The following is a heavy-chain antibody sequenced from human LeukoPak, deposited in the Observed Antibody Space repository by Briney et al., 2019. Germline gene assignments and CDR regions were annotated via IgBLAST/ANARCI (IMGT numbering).Heavy chain of an antibody. Sequence: PGGSLRLSCAASGFTFDDYAMHWVRQAPGKGLEWVSGISWNSGSIGYADSVKGRFTISRDNSKNTLYLQMNSLRAEDTAVYYCAKDFYYYDSSGYYTVFDYWGQGTLVTVSS. J-gene: IGHJ4*02. CDR1: GFTFDDYA. CDR3: AKDFYYYDSSGYYTVFDY. V-gene: IGHV3-9*01. D-gene: IGHD3-22*01. CDR2: ISWNSGSI.